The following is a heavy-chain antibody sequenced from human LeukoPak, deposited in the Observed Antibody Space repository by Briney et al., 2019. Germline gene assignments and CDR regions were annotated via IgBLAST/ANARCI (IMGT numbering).Heavy chain of an antibody. V-gene: IGHV3-9*01. CDR3: AKDIGGDYWYFDF. CDR1: GFTFDDYA. Sequence: GGSLRLSCAASGFTFDDYAMHWVRQAPGKGLEWVSGISWNSGSIGYADSVKGRFTISRDNAKNSLYLQMNSLRAEDTALYYCAKDIGGDYWYFDFWGRGTLVTVSS. J-gene: IGHJ2*01. CDR2: ISWNSGSI. D-gene: IGHD2-21*01.